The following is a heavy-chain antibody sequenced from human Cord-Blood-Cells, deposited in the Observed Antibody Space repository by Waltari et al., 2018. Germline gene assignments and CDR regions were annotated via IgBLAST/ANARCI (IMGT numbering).Heavy chain of an antibody. Sequence: QVTLKESGPVLVKPTETLTLTCTVSGFSLSNARMGVSWIRQPPGKALEWLAHIFSNDEKSYSTSLKISLTMSKDTAKSQLVLTMTNMDPVDTATYYCARNPPYYYMDVWGKGTTVTVSS. CDR2: IFSNDEK. CDR3: ARNPPYYYMDV. J-gene: IGHJ6*03. V-gene: IGHV2-26*01. CDR1: GFSLSNARMG.